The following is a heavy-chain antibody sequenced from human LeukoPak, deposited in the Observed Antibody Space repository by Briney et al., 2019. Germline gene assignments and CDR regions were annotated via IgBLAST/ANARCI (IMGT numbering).Heavy chain of an antibody. CDR3: ARRYYDILTGYYYFDY. V-gene: IGHV4-4*02. J-gene: IGHJ4*02. CDR1: GGSISSSNW. Sequence: PSETLSLTCAASGGSISSSNWWSWVRQPPGKGLEWIGEIYHSGSTNYNPSLKSRVTISVDKSKNQFSLKLSSVTAADTAVYYCARRYYDILTGYYYFDYWGQGTLVTVSS. D-gene: IGHD3-9*01. CDR2: IYHSGST.